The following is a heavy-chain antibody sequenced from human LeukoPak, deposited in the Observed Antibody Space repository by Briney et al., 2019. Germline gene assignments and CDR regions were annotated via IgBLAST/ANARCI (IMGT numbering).Heavy chain of an antibody. CDR3: ARVGPPRRDHYYPSSGDYLPIFEI. J-gene: IGHJ3*02. CDR1: GTTFGFSA. Sequence: SVKVSCKVSGTTFGFSAISWVRQAPGQGLEWMGGSIPIFSRADYAQRFQDRITITWDESTGTDYMELRSLTFDDTAVYHCARVGPPRRDHYYPSSGDYLPIFEIWGHGTMVTVSS. D-gene: IGHD3-22*01. CDR2: SIPIFSRA. V-gene: IGHV1-69*13.